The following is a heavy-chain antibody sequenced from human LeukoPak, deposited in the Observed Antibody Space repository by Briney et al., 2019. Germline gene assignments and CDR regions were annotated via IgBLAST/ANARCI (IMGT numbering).Heavy chain of an antibody. V-gene: IGHV3-30*03. CDR1: GFTFSSYG. D-gene: IGHD3-10*01. CDR2: ISYDGTNK. CDR3: ARGVTMVRGVIWYYCNGMDV. Sequence: PGGSLRLSCAASGFTFSSYGMHWVRQAPGKGLEWVAVISYDGTNKYYADSVKGRFTISRDNSKNTLYLHMSSVGAEDTALYYCARGVTMVRGVIWYYCNGMDVWGQGTTVTVSS. J-gene: IGHJ6*02.